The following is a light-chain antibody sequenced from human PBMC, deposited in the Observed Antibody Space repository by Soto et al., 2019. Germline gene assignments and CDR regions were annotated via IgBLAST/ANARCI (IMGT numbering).Light chain of an antibody. CDR2: EVS. Sequence: QSALTQPASVSGSPGQSITISCTGTSSDVGGYNYVSWYQQHPGKAPKLMIYEVSNRPSGVSNRFSGSKSGNTASLTISGLQAEYEADYYCSSYTSSSTPRVFGGGTKLTVL. CDR3: SSYTSSSTPRV. V-gene: IGLV2-14*01. J-gene: IGLJ3*02. CDR1: SSDVGGYNY.